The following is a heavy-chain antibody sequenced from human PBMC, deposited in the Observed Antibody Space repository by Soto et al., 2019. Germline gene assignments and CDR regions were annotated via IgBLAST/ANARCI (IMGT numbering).Heavy chain of an antibody. CDR2: ISGSGGST. CDR3: AKWSMGAAGELAY. Sequence: EVQLLESGGGLVQPGGSLRLSCAASGFTFSSDAMSWFRQAPVKGLEWVSDISGSGGSTYYADSVEGRFTISRDNSKNTLYLQMNSLRAEDTAVYYCAKWSMGAAGELAYRGQGSLVTVSS. J-gene: IGHJ4*02. CDR1: GFTFSSDA. D-gene: IGHD3-10*01. V-gene: IGHV3-23*01.